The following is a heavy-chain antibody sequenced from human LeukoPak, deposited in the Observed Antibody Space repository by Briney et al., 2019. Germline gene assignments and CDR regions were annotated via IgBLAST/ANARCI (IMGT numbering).Heavy chain of an antibody. Sequence: GGSLRLSCAASGFTFSSYAISWVRQAPGKGLEWVSAISGSGGSTYYADSVKGRFTISRDNSKNTLYLQMNSLRAEGTAVYYCAKSVYVFGDFWSGYYYYFDYWGQGTLVTVSS. CDR2: ISGSGGST. CDR1: GFTFSSYA. J-gene: IGHJ4*02. D-gene: IGHD3-3*01. V-gene: IGHV3-23*01. CDR3: AKSVYVFGDFWSGYYYYFDY.